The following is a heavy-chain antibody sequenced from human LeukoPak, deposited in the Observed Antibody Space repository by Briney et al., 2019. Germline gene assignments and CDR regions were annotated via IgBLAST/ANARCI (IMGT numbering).Heavy chain of an antibody. Sequence: QPGGSLRLSCAASGFIFNNYWMHWVRQAPGKGLVWVSRINSDGSSRNYADSVKGRFTISRDNAKNTLYLQMNGLRAEDTAVYYCASASSHRIAAGGDYWGQGTLVTVSS. CDR2: INSDGSSR. CDR3: ASASSHRIAAGGDY. V-gene: IGHV3-74*01. J-gene: IGHJ4*02. CDR1: GFIFNNYW. D-gene: IGHD6-13*01.